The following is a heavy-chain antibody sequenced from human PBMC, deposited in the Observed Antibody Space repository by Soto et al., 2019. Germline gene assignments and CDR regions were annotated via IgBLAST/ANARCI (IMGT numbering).Heavy chain of an antibody. CDR1: GGSISSYY. V-gene: IGHV4-59*01. J-gene: IGHJ4*02. Sequence: SETLSLTCTVSGGSISSYYWSWIRQPPGKGLEWIGYIYYSGSTNYNPSLKSRVTISVDTSKNQFSLKLSSVTAADTAVYYCARERDYYGSGSPNTYFDYWGQGTLVTVSS. CDR2: IYYSGST. D-gene: IGHD3-10*01. CDR3: ARERDYYGSGSPNTYFDY.